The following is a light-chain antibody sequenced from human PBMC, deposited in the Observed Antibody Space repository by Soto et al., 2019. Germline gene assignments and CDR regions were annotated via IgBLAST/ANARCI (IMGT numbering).Light chain of an antibody. CDR2: EVN. Sequence: QSALAQPASVSGSPGQSITISCTGTSSNVGSYKLVSWYQQHPGKAPKLMIFEVNKRPSGVSNRFSGSKSGNTASLTISGLKAEDEADYYCCSYTRTSNHYFFGSGTKVTVL. CDR3: CSYTRTSNHYF. V-gene: IGLV2-14*02. J-gene: IGLJ1*01. CDR1: SSNVGSYKL.